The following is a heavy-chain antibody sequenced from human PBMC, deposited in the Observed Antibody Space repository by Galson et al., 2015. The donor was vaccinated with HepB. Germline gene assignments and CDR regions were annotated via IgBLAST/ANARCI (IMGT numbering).Heavy chain of an antibody. CDR3: TREGASNWNDHRRFDP. D-gene: IGHD1-20*01. CDR2: IRIKAYGGTT. V-gene: IGHV3-49*04. J-gene: IGHJ5*02. CDR1: GFTFGDYA. Sequence: SLRLSCATSGFTFGDYAMNWVRQAPGKGLEWVGFIRIKAYGGTTEYAASVKGRFTISRDDSKSIAYLQMDSLKTEDTAVYYCTREGASNWNDHRRFDPWGQGTLVTVSS.